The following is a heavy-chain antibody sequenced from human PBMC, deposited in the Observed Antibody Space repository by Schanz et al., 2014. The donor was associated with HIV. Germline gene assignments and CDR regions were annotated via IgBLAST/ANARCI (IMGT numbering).Heavy chain of an antibody. Sequence: QVQLQESGPGLVKPSETLSLTCTVSGGSINNRSYYWGWIRQPPGKGLEWIGSIYYSANTYYNPSLRVGVTIPVDPSRNHFPRKLTSGTAADTAVYYCARLDTSMTAADSWGQGTPVTVSS. CDR3: ARLDTSMTAADS. CDR1: GGSINNRSYY. D-gene: IGHD5-18*01. CDR2: IYYSANT. J-gene: IGHJ4*02. V-gene: IGHV4-39*01.